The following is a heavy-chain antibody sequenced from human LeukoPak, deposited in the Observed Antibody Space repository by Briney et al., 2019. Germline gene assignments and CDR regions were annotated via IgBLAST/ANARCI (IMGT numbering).Heavy chain of an antibody. D-gene: IGHD3-10*01. CDR3: ARDRDEGNWFDP. Sequence: ASVKVSCKASGYTFTSYGISWVRQAPGQGLEWMGWISAYSGNTNYAQKLQGRDTMTTDTSTSTAYMELRSLRSDDTAVYYCARDRDEGNWFDPWGQGTLVTVSS. CDR2: ISAYSGNT. J-gene: IGHJ5*02. CDR1: GYTFTSYG. V-gene: IGHV1-18*01.